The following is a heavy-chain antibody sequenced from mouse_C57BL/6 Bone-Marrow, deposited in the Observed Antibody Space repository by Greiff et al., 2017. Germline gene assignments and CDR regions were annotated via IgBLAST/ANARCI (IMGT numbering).Heavy chain of an antibody. Sequence: QVPLQQPGAELVKPGASVKLSCKASGYTFTSYWMHWVKQRPGQGLEWIGMIHPNSGSTNYNEKFKSKATLTVAKSYRPAYMQLSRLTSKDSAVNYGAIKGCAYWGQGTLVTVSA. D-gene: IGHD1-3*01. CDR2: IHPNSGST. J-gene: IGHJ3*01. CDR3: AIKGCAY. CDR1: GYTFTSYW. V-gene: IGHV1-64*01.